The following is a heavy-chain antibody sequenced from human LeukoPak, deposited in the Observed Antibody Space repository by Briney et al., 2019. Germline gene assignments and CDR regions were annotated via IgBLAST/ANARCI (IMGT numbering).Heavy chain of an antibody. D-gene: IGHD3-3*01. CDR1: GFTFSSYA. CDR2: ISGSGGST. Sequence: GGSLRLSCAASGFTFSSYAMSWVRQAPGKGLEWVSAISGSGGSTYYADSVKGRFTISRDNSKNTLYLQMNSLRAEDTAVYYCAKGGKITIFGVAPTVMDVWGKGTTVTVSS. CDR3: AKGGKITIFGVAPTVMDV. V-gene: IGHV3-23*01. J-gene: IGHJ6*03.